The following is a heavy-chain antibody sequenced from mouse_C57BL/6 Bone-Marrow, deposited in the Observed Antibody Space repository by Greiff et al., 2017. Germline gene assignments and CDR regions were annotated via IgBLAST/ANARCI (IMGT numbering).Heavy chain of an antibody. CDR3: ARPYDSYYFDV. CDR2: ISSGGSYT. CDR1: GFTFSSYG. V-gene: IGHV5-6*01. J-gene: IGHJ2*01. D-gene: IGHD2-4*01. Sequence: EVQLVESGGDLVKPGGSLKLSCAASGFTFSSYGMSWVRQTPDKRLEWVATISSGGSYTYYPDSVKGRFTISRDNAKNTLYLQLSSLKSEDTAMDYGARPYDSYYFDVWGKGTTLTVSS.